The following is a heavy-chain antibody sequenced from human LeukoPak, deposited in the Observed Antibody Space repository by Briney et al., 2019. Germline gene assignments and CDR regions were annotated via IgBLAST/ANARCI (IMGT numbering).Heavy chain of an antibody. D-gene: IGHD5-12*01. CDR2: ISDSGSTA. CDR1: GFSFSNYA. J-gene: IGHJ4*02. CDR3: AKDMQTWPRFPDY. Sequence: PGGSLRLSCGASGFSFSNYAMTWVRQAPGKGLEWVSGISDSGSTAFYADSVKGQFTSSRDNPKNTLYLQINSLRAEDTAVYYCAKDMQTWPRFPDYWGQGTLVTVSS. V-gene: IGHV3-23*01.